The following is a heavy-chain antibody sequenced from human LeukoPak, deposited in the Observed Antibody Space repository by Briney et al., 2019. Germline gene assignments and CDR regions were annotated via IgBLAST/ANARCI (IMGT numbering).Heavy chain of an antibody. D-gene: IGHD3-22*01. CDR3: ARDRDYYDSSGHYYYGMDV. Sequence: GGSLRLSCAASGFTFSSYGMHWVRQAPGKGLEWVAVIWYDGSNKYYADSVKGRFTISRDNSKNTLYLQMNSLRAEDTAVYYCARDRDYYDSSGHYYYGMDVWGQGTTVTVSS. J-gene: IGHJ6*02. CDR2: IWYDGSNK. CDR1: GFTFSSYG. V-gene: IGHV3-33*01.